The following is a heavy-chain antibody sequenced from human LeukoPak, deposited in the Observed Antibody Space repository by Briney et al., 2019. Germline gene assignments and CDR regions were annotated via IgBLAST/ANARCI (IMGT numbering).Heavy chain of an antibody. CDR2: IYTSGST. V-gene: IGHV4-61*02. J-gene: IGHJ4*02. Sequence: SQTLSLTCTVSGGSISSGSYYLSWIRQPAGKGLEWIGRIYTSGSTNYNPSLKSRVTISVDTSKNQFSLKLSSVTAADTAVYYCARDPLFDYWGQGTLVTVSS. CDR1: GGSISSGSYY. CDR3: ARDPLFDY.